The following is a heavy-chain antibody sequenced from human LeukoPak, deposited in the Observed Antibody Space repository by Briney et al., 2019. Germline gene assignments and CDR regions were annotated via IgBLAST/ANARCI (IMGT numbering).Heavy chain of an antibody. V-gene: IGHV4-38-2*02. CDR1: GYSISNDYY. CDR3: ARAGYGDSDFDY. D-gene: IGHD4-17*01. Sequence: KPSETLSLTCTVSGYSISNDYYWGWIRQSPGKGLEWIGSIYHSGNTYYNPSLKSRVTISVDTSKNQFSLKLNSVTAADTAVYYCARAGYGDSDFDYWGQGTLVTVSS. CDR2: IYHSGNT. J-gene: IGHJ4*02.